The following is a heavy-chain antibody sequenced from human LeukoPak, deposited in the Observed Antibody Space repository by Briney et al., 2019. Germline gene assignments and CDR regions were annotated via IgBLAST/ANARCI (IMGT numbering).Heavy chain of an antibody. Sequence: SETLSLTCAVYGGSFSGYYWSWIRQPPGKGLEWIGEINHSGSTNYNPSLKSRVTISVDTSKNQFSLKLSSVTAADTAVYYCAIIAARLDYWGQGTLVTVSS. J-gene: IGHJ4*02. D-gene: IGHD6-6*01. CDR1: GGSFSGYY. CDR2: INHSGST. CDR3: AIIAARLDY. V-gene: IGHV4-34*01.